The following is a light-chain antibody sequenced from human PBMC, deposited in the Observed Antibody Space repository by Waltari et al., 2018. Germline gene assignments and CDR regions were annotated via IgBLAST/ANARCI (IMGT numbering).Light chain of an antibody. V-gene: IGLV3-25*03. CDR3: QSTDSSGTYV. CDR1: ALPSQY. J-gene: IGLJ1*01. Sequence: SFELTQPPSMSVSPGQTARITCSGDALPSQYVHWYQQRPGQAPILIIDKDTERPSGIPERFSGSTSGTTVTLTISGVQAEDEADYYCQSTDSSGTYVFGTGTKVTVL. CDR2: KDT.